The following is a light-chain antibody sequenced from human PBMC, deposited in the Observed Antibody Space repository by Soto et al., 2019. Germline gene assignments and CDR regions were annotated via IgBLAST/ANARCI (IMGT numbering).Light chain of an antibody. V-gene: IGLV2-11*01. CDR1: SSDFGGYNY. Sequence: QSVLTQPRSVSGSPGQSVTISCTGTSSDFGGYNYVSWYQQHPGKAPKLMIYDVSKRPSGVPDRFSGSKSGNTASLTISGLQAEDEADYYCCSYAGSPYVFGTGTKSPS. CDR2: DVS. CDR3: CSYAGSPYV. J-gene: IGLJ1*01.